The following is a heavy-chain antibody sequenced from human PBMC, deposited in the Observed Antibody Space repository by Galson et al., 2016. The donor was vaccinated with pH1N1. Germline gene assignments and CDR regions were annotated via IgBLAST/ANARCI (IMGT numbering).Heavy chain of an antibody. V-gene: IGHV3-30*18. CDR2: ISYDGRNN. CDR3: AKALLQRFLYAPEK. D-gene: IGHD3-3*01. Sequence: LRLSCAASGFTFSSYAIHWIRQTPGKGLEWVAVISYDGRNNYFADSVKGRFTISRDDSKNTVYLQMNSLRPEDTAVYYCAKALLQRFLYAPEKWGQGTLVTVSS. J-gene: IGHJ4*02. CDR1: GFTFSSYA.